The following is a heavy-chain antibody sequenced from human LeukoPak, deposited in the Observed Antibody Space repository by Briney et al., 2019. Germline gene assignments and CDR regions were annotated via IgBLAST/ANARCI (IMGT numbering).Heavy chain of an antibody. CDR3: ARGARSVSSGHFDY. Sequence: GSLRLSCAASGFPFSSYGMHWVRQAPGKGLEWVAVISYDGSNKYYADSVRGRFTISRDNSKNTLYLQMNSLRAEDTAVYYCARGARSVSSGHFDYWGQGTLVTVSS. D-gene: IGHD6-19*01. CDR1: GFPFSSYG. V-gene: IGHV3-30*19. CDR2: ISYDGSNK. J-gene: IGHJ4*02.